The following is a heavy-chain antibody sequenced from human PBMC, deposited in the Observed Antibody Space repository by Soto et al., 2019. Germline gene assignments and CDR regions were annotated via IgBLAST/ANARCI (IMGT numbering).Heavy chain of an antibody. D-gene: IGHD5-12*01. Sequence: QVQLVESGGGVVQPGRSLRLSCAADAFTFSSSGRQWVRQAPGKGLEWVAVISYDGSNKYYADSVKGRLTISRDNSKNTLYLQMNSLRGEDTAVYYCAKDNGSGCDWLRVGDASDIWGQGTMVTVSS. CDR2: ISYDGSNK. J-gene: IGHJ3*02. V-gene: IGHV3-30*18. CDR1: AFTFSSSG. CDR3: AKDNGSGCDWLRVGDASDI.